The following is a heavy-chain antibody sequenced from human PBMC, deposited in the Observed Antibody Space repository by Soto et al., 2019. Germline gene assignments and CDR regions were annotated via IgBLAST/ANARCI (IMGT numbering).Heavy chain of an antibody. Sequence: QLQLQESGSGLVKPSQTLSLTCAVSGGSISSVDYSWSWIRQPPGKGLEWIGYIYHSGSTYYNPSLKSRVTISVDRSKNQFSLKLNSVTAADTAVYYCARALPSDCSSTSCTGQYFDYWGQGTLVTVSS. CDR1: GGSISSVDYS. V-gene: IGHV4-30-2*01. CDR2: IYHSGST. CDR3: ARALPSDCSSTSCTGQYFDY. D-gene: IGHD2-2*01. J-gene: IGHJ4*02.